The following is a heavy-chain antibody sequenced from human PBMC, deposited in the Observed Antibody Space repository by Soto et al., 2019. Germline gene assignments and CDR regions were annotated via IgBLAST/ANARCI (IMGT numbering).Heavy chain of an antibody. V-gene: IGHV3-23*01. CDR2: VTSSGDGK. D-gene: IGHD5-12*01. CDR1: GFNFISYH. Sequence: PVGSLRLSCAASGFNFISYHMTWVRQGPGRGLEWVSTVTSSGDGKYYADAVKSRFTISRDNSKNTLFPQINTVRADDTAVYYCVRRDGYNLAYWGQGALVTVSS. J-gene: IGHJ4*02. CDR3: VRRDGYNLAY.